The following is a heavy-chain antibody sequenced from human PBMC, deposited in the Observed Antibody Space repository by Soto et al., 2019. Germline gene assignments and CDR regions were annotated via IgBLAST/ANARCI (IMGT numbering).Heavy chain of an antibody. J-gene: IGHJ6*02. CDR2: ISYDGTYK. CDR3: ANEVDVAFSSLQYGMDV. Sequence: VGSLRLSGAASGFTFNNFAMHWVRQARGKGLEWVAFISYDGTYKYYADSVRGRFTVYRDNSKSTLFLQMNSLKFEDTAVYVCANEVDVAFSSLQYGMDVWGQGTTVTVSS. V-gene: IGHV3-30*14. CDR1: GFTFNNFA. D-gene: IGHD5-12*01.